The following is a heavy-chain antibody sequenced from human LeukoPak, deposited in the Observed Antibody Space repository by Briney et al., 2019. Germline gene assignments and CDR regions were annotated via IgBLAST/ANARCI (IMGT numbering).Heavy chain of an antibody. V-gene: IGHV3-48*03. CDR1: GFTFSSYE. CDR3: ARLRITMVRGVISYYYYYMDV. J-gene: IGHJ6*03. D-gene: IGHD3-10*01. Sequence: GALRLSCAASGFTFSSYEMNWVRQAPGKGLEWVSYISSSGSTIYYADSVKGRFTISRDNAKNSLYLQMNSLRAEDTAVYYCARLRITMVRGVISYYYYYMDVWGKGTTVTISS. CDR2: ISSSGSTI.